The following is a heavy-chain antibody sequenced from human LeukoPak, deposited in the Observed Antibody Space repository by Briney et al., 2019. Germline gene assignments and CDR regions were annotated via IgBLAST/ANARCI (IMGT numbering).Heavy chain of an antibody. Sequence: GGSLRLSCAASGFTFSSYAMSWVRQAPGKGLEWVSAISGSGGSTYYTDSVKGRFTISRDNSKNTLYLQMNSLRAEDTAVYYCARLFTYYHYMDVWGKGTTVTVSS. D-gene: IGHD4/OR15-4a*01. CDR3: ARLFTYYHYMDV. CDR2: ISGSGGST. CDR1: GFTFSSYA. J-gene: IGHJ6*03. V-gene: IGHV3-23*01.